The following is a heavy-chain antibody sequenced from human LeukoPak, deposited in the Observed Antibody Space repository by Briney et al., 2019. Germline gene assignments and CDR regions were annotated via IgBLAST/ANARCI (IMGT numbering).Heavy chain of an antibody. CDR2: ISYDGSNK. CDR3: ARAGNYYFDL. Sequence: GRSLRLSCAASGFTFSSYAMHWVRQAPGKGLEWVAVISYDGSNKYYADSVKGRFTISRDNSKNTLYLQMNSLRTEDAAVYYCARAGNYYFDLWGRGTQVTVSS. J-gene: IGHJ2*01. CDR1: GFTFSSYA. D-gene: IGHD1-7*01. V-gene: IGHV3-30*04.